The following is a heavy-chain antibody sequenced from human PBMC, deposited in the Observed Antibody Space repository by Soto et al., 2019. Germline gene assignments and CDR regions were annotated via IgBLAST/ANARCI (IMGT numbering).Heavy chain of an antibody. Sequence: EVQLVESGGGLVQPGGSLRVSCAASGFTFSSYWMSWVRQAPGKGLEWVANIKADGRQKNYVDSVKGRFTISRDNAKNSLYLQMNSLRADDTAVYYCARDEGITVTTFRFDYWGQGTLVTVSS. CDR1: GFTFSSYW. D-gene: IGHD4-17*01. CDR3: ARDEGITVTTFRFDY. V-gene: IGHV3-7*01. J-gene: IGHJ4*02. CDR2: IKADGRQK.